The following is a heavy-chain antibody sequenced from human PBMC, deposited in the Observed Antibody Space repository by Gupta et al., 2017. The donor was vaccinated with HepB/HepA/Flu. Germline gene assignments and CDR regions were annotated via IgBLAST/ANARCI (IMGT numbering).Heavy chain of an antibody. CDR3: ARHPGPDY. V-gene: IGHV4-39*01. CDR1: GDSVSSTTYY. CDR2: ISYGRST. Sequence: QLQLQESGPGLVKPSETLSLTCTISGDSVSSTTYYWGWVRQPPGKGLEWIGSISYGRSTFYNPSLKSRVTLSTDTSKNQVSLKLSSVTAADTAVYYCARHPGPDYWGQGTLVTVSS. J-gene: IGHJ4*02.